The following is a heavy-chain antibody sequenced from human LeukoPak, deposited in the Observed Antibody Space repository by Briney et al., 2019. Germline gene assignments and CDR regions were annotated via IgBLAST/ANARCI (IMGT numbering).Heavy chain of an antibody. V-gene: IGHV1-2*02. CDR2: INPNSGGT. D-gene: IGHD3-22*01. CDR3: ARGSPYYYDSSGYHYYYYYYMDV. J-gene: IGHJ6*03. CDR1: GYTFTGYY. Sequence: ASVKVSCKASGYTFTGYYMHWVRQAPGQGLEWMGWINPNSGGTNYAQKFQGRVTMTRDTSISTAYMELSRLRSDDTAVYYCARGSPYYYDSSGYHYYYYYYMDVWGKGTTVTASS.